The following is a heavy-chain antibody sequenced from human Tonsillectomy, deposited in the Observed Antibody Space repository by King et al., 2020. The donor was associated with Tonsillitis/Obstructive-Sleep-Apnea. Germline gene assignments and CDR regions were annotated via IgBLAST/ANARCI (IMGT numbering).Heavy chain of an antibody. D-gene: IGHD1-26*01. CDR1: GFTFSTYW. V-gene: IGHV3-7*01. Sequence: VQPVESGGGLVQPGGSLRLSCAASGFTFSTYWMSWVRQTPGKGLEWVANMKQDGGEIYYVDSVKGRFTISRDNAKKSLYLQMNSLRVEDTAVYYCARDKVAGATKFDYWGQGTLVTVSS. J-gene: IGHJ4*02. CDR2: MKQDGGEI. CDR3: ARDKVAGATKFDY.